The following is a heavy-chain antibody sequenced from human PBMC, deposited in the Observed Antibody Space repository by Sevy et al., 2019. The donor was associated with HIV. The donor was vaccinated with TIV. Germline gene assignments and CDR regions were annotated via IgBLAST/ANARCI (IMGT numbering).Heavy chain of an antibody. CDR1: GYKFSNYR. D-gene: IGHD2-15*01. CDR2: IDPSDSYT. J-gene: IGHJ6*02. Sequence: GESLTISCQASGYKFSNYRIAWVRQMPGKGLEWMGKIDPSDSYTSYSPSFQGHVTISADKSVSTVYLQWSSLKASDTATYYCAKNKDIVTVIAASSYGLDVWGQGTTVTVSS. CDR3: AKNKDIVTVIAASSYGLDV. V-gene: IGHV5-10-1*01.